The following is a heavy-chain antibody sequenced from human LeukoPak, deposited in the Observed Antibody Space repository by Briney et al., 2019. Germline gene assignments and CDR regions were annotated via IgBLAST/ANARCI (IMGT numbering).Heavy chain of an antibody. CDR1: GFTFSSYA. Sequence: PGGSLRLSCAASGFTFSSYAMSWVRQAPGKGLEWVSPISGSGFTYYSDSVKGRFTISGDNSKNTFYLQLNCLSAEDTAVSSCARGLYSSSPWGQGTLVTVSS. CDR2: ISGSGFT. V-gene: IGHV3-23*01. D-gene: IGHD6-6*01. CDR3: ARGLYSSSP. J-gene: IGHJ4*02.